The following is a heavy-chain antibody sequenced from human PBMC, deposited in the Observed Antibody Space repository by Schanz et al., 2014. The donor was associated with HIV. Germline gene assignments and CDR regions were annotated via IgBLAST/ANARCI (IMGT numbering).Heavy chain of an antibody. V-gene: IGHV3-9*01. CDR3: VKGHKYAINEGDLDH. J-gene: IGHJ4*02. CDR1: GFMFDDCA. D-gene: IGHD2-8*01. CDR2: ISWSGKNR. Sequence: EVKLVGSGGGLVQPGKSLKLSCVASGFMFDDCAMHWVRQIPGKGLEWLSGISWSGKNRGYANSVRGRFTVSRDNAKNSLYVELKSLTTEDTALYYCVKGHKYAINEGDLDHWGQGVLVTVSS.